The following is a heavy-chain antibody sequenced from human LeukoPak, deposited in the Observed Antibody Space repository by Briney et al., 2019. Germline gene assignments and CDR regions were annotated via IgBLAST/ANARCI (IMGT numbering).Heavy chain of an antibody. V-gene: IGHV3-21*04. D-gene: IGHD3-10*01. CDR2: IDSSGGYM. J-gene: IGHJ6*03. Sequence: GGSLRLSCAASGFIFSTYSMNWVRQAPGKGLEWVSSIDSSGGYMFYADSVKGRFTISSDNSKSSLYLQMNNLRPEDTALYYCTKDINSGIFYNTYMDVWGKGTPVTVSS. CDR3: TKDINSGIFYNTYMDV. CDR1: GFIFSTYS.